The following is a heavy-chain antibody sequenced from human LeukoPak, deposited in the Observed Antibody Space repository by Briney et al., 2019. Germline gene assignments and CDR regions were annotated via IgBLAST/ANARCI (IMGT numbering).Heavy chain of an antibody. J-gene: IGHJ6*03. V-gene: IGHV4-34*01. CDR3: AREDPYSSSWYQGLYYYYYMDV. CDR2: INHSGST. Sequence: SETLSLTCAVYGESFSDYYWSWIRQPPGKGLEWIGEINHSGSTNYSPSLKSRVTISVDTSKNQFSLKLSSVTAADTAVYYCAREDPYSSSWYQGLYYYYYMDVWGKGTTVTVSS. D-gene: IGHD6-13*01. CDR1: GESFSDYY.